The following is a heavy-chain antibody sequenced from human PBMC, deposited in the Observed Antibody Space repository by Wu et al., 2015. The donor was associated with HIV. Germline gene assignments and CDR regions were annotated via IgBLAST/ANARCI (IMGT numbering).Heavy chain of an antibody. J-gene: IGHJ6*03. CDR1: GYSFTGYY. CDR2: INPNHGDT. CDR3: ASPXPALGYFSYYMDV. V-gene: IGHV1-2*02. Sequence: HVQLLQSGAVMRKPGASVKVSCKASGYSFTGYYVHWVRQAPGEGLEWMGRINPNHGDTVYSQKFQGRVSMTWDMSIYTAYMEMSWLKSDDTAVYYCASPXPALGYFSYYMDVWGKGTTVIVSS. D-gene: IGHD3-16*01.